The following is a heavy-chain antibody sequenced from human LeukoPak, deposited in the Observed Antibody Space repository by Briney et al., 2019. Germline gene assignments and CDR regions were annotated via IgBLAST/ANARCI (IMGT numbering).Heavy chain of an antibody. CDR2: SYWNDDK. J-gene: IGHJ4*02. CDR1: GFSLSTSGGG. V-gene: IGHV2-5*01. Sequence: KTSGPTLVKPTQTLTPTCTFSGFSLSTSGGGGGWIRQPPGKALEWLALSYWNDDKRYSPPLKSRLTITKETSKNQVVLTMTNMDTVDTATYYCARNSGRYYFDYWGQGTLVTVSS. D-gene: IGHD5-12*01. CDR3: ARNSGRYYFDY.